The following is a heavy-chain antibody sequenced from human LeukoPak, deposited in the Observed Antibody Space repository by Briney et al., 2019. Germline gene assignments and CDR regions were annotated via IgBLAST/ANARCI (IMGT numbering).Heavy chain of an antibody. CDR3: ARDVIDGRGYSFGYDY. CDR2: ISAGNGKT. CDR1: GYTFTNYA. Sequence: ASVKVYCKASGYTFTNYAVHWVRLAPGQGLEWMGWISAGNGKTKYSQKLQGRVTITRDTSASTAYMELSSLRSEDTAVYYCARDVIDGRGYSFGYDYWGQGTLVTVSS. D-gene: IGHD5-18*01. J-gene: IGHJ4*02. V-gene: IGHV1-3*01.